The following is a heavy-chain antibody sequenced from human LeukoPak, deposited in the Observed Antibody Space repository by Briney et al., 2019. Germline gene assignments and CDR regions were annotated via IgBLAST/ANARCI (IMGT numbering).Heavy chain of an antibody. CDR1: GGSFSDYL. J-gene: IGHJ3*02. CDR2: INQSGSS. V-gene: IGHV4-34*01. Sequence: SETLSLTCAVYGGSFSDYLWSWVRQPPGKGLEWIGEINQSGSSTYNPSLKSRVTMSVDTSKNQLSLKMTSVTAADTAVYYCASIHQVRGTDTFDIWGQGTMVTVSS. CDR3: ASIHQVRGTDTFDI. D-gene: IGHD3-10*01.